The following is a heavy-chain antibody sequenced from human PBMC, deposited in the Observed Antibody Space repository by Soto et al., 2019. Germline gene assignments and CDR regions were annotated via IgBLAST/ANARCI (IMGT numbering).Heavy chain of an antibody. V-gene: IGHV1-69*13. CDR2: IIPIFGTA. Sequence: SVKVSCKASGGTFSSYAISWVRQAPGQGLEWMGGIIPIFGTANYAQKFQGRVTITADESTSTAYMELSSLRSEDTAVYYCTRLLTAPLAKDVWGQGTTVTVSS. D-gene: IGHD2-21*02. CDR1: GGTFSSYA. CDR3: TRLLTAPLAKDV. J-gene: IGHJ6*02.